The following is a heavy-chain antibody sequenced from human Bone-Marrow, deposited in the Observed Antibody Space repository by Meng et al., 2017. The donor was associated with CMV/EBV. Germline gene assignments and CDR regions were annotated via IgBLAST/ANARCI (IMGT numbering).Heavy chain of an antibody. V-gene: IGHV1-58*01. J-gene: IGHJ6*02. Sequence: SVKVSCKASGFTFTSSAVQWVRQARGQRLEWIGWIVVGSGNTNYAQKFQGRVTMTRNTSTSTVYMELSSLRSEDTAVYYCARPATPYDYYGMDVWGQGTTVTVSS. CDR2: IVVGSGNT. CDR3: ARPATPYDYYGMDV. CDR1: GFTFTSSA.